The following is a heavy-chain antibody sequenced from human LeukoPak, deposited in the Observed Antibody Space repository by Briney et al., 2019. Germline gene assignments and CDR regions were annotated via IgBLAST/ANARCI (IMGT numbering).Heavy chain of an antibody. CDR3: AKFRHINDFPVGHFDS. J-gene: IGHJ4*02. Sequence: PGGSLRLSCAASGFTFTDYYMTWVRRAPGKGLEWISYMSNRDDIKKYADSVEGRFTISRDNANNSLFLQMTSLTAEDTAIYYCAKFRHINDFPVGHFDSWGQGALVIVSS. V-gene: IGHV3-11*01. D-gene: IGHD1-26*01. CDR1: GFTFTDYY. CDR2: MSNRDDIK.